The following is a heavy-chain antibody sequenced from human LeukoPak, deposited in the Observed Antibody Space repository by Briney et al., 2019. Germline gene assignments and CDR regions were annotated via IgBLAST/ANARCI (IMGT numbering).Heavy chain of an antibody. CDR2: INPSGGST. Sequence: ASVKVSCKASGYTFTSYYMHWVRQAPGQGLEWMGIINPSGGSTSYAQKFQGRVTMTRDTSTSTVYMELSSLGSEDTAVYYCARDVMAGVFVAAAGRGYYYYMDVWGKGTTVTVSS. V-gene: IGHV1-46*01. D-gene: IGHD6-13*01. CDR1: GYTFTSYY. J-gene: IGHJ6*03. CDR3: ARDVMAGVFVAAAGRGYYYYMDV.